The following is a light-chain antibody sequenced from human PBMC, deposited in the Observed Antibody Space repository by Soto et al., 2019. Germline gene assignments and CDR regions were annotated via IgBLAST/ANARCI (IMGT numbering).Light chain of an antibody. Sequence: EIGMTQSQDTLSVSPGERASLSCRASQSISRNLAWYQQNPGQAPRLLIYGASARSTGIPARFSGSGSGTEFTLTISSLQSEEFAVYYCQHCNSLPLTFGQGTKVEIK. CDR3: QHCNSLPLT. CDR1: QSISRN. CDR2: GAS. V-gene: IGKV3-15*01. J-gene: IGKJ1*01.